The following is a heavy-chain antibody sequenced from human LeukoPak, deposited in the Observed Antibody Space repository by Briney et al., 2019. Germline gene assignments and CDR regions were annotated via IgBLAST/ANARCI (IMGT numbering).Heavy chain of an antibody. CDR2: IYYTGST. CDR3: ARGLRGYSYGYYYYYYMDV. D-gene: IGHD5-18*01. CDR1: GGSISSSSYY. V-gene: IGHV4-39*01. J-gene: IGHJ6*03. Sequence: PSETLPLTCTVSGGSISSSSYYWGWIRQPPGKGLEWIGSIYYTGSTYYNPSLKSRVTISVDTSKNQFSLKLSSVTAADTAVYYCARGLRGYSYGYYYYYYMDVWGKGTTVTVSS.